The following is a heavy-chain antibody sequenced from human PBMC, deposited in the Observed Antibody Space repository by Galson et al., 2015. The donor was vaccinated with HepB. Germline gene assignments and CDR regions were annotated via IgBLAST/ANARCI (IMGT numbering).Heavy chain of an antibody. V-gene: IGHV2-5*02. J-gene: IGHJ5*02. CDR1: GFSLSTNGVG. Sequence: PALVKPTQTLTLTCTFSGFSLSTNGVGVGWIRQPPGKALEWLALIYWDDDKRYSPSLKSRLTITKDTSKSQVVLTMTNMDPMDTATYFCARRPVDVDYNAYGWFDPWGQGTLVTVSS. D-gene: IGHD4-11*01. CDR2: IYWDDDK. CDR3: ARRPVDVDYNAYGWFDP.